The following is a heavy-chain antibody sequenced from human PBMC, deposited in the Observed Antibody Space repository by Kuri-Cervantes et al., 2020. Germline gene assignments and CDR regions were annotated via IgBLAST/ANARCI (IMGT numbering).Heavy chain of an antibody. Sequence: LRLSCTVSGGSISSGDYYWSWIRQPPGKGLEWIGYIYYSGSTYYNPSLRSRVTVSVDTSKNQFSLKLNSVTAADTAIYYCASVTGTGFPDYWGQGARVTVSS. J-gene: IGHJ4*02. V-gene: IGHV4-30-4*01. CDR1: GGSISSGDYY. D-gene: IGHD2-8*02. CDR3: ASVTGTGFPDY. CDR2: IYYSGST.